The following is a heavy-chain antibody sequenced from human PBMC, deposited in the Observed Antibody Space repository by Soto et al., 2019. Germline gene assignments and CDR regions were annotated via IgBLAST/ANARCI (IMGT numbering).Heavy chain of an antibody. D-gene: IGHD1-26*01. CDR2: IYHSGST. CDR1: GGSISSSNW. J-gene: IGHJ4*02. CDR3: AREGVGATSY. V-gene: IGHV4-4*02. Sequence: QVQLQESGPGLVKPSGTLSLTCAVSGGSISSSNWWSWVRQPPGKGLEWIGEIYHSGSTNYNPSLKSRVTMSVDKTKNQFSLKLTSETAADTAAYYCAREGVGATSYWGQGTLVTVSS.